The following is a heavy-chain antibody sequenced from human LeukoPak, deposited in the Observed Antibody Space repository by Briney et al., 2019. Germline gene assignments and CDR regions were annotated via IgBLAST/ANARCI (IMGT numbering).Heavy chain of an antibody. J-gene: IGHJ4*02. CDR3: AKDRITGTPYYFDY. CDR2: INTDGSST. CDR1: GFTFSGYW. V-gene: IGHV3-74*01. Sequence: GGSLRLSCAASGFTFSGYWMHWVRQVPGKGLVWVSRINTDGSSTSYADSVKGRFTISRDNSKNTLYLQMDSLRAEDTAVYYCAKDRITGTPYYFDYWGQGTLVTVSS. D-gene: IGHD1-20*01.